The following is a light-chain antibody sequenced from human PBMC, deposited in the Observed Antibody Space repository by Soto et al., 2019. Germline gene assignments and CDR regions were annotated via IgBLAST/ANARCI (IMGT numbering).Light chain of an antibody. CDR3: QQVDSYPIT. CDR1: QDISSY. CDR2: AAY. J-gene: IGKJ3*01. V-gene: IGKV1-9*01. Sequence: DIQLTQSPTFLSASVGDRVTITCRASQDISSYLAWYQQKRGKAPKLLIYAAYILQSGDPSRFSGSGSGTAVTLTISSRQPEEFATYYCQQVDSYPITFGPGTKVDI.